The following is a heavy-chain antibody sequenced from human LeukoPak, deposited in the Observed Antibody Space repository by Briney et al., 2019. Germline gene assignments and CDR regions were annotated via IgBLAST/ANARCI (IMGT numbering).Heavy chain of an antibody. D-gene: IGHD3-22*01. J-gene: IGHJ6*03. CDR2: IRYDGSNK. Sequence: GGSLRLSCAASGFTFSSYGMHWVRQAPGKGLEWVAFIRYDGSNKYYADSVKGRFTISRDNSKNTLYLQMNSLRAEDTAVYYCTRVRNLRDSGNYYSYYFYYMDIWGKGTPVTVSS. CDR1: GFTFSSYG. CDR3: TRVRNLRDSGNYYSYYFYYMDI. V-gene: IGHV3-30*02.